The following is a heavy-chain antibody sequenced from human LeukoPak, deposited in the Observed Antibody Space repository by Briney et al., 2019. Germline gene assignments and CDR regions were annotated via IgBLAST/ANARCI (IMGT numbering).Heavy chain of an antibody. D-gene: IGHD3-9*01. CDR1: GITVSSNY. J-gene: IGHJ4*02. CDR3: ARLHYDVLTGPFDY. CDR2: IYSGGAT. Sequence: GGSLRLSCVASGITVSSNYMSWVRQAPGKGLEWVSIIYSGGATFYADSVKGRFIISRENSKNTLWLQMNSLRAEDAAVYYCARLHYDVLTGPFDYWGQGTLVTVSS. V-gene: IGHV3-66*04.